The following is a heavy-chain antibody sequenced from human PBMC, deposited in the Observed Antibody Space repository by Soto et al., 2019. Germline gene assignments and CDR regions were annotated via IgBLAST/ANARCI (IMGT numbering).Heavy chain of an antibody. J-gene: IGHJ6*02. CDR1: GFTFSDHY. CDR3: ARDRVHYGMDV. Sequence: GGSLRLSCAASGFTFSDHYMDWVRQAPGQGLEWVGRTKNKANSYITEYAASVKGRFTISRDDSKNSVYLQMNSLKTEDTALYYCARDRVHYGMDVWGQGTTVTSP. CDR2: TKNKANSYIT. V-gene: IGHV3-72*01.